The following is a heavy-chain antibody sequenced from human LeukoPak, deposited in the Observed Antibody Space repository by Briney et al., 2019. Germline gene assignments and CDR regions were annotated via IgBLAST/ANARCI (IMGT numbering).Heavy chain of an antibody. CDR1: GGSISSYY. V-gene: IGHV4-59*08. D-gene: IGHD2-15*01. J-gene: IGHJ4*02. Sequence: SETLSLTCTVSGGSISSYYWSWIRQPPGKGLEWIGYIYYSGSTNHNPSLKSRVTISVDTSKNQFSLKLSSVTAADTAVYYCARHDPAATSAPLNWGQGTLVTVSS. CDR3: ARHDPAATSAPLN. CDR2: IYYSGST.